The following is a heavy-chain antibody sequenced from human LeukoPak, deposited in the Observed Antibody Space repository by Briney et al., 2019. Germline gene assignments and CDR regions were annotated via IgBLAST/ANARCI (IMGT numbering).Heavy chain of an antibody. Sequence: SETLSLTCTVSGGSISSGGYYWSWIRQHPGKGLEWIGYIYYSGSTYYNPSLKSRVTISVDTSKNRFSLKLSSVTAADTAVYYCAREADCSGGSCQEAWFDPWGQGTLVTVSS. CDR2: IYYSGST. V-gene: IGHV4-31*03. CDR1: GGSISSGGYY. J-gene: IGHJ5*02. CDR3: AREADCSGGSCQEAWFDP. D-gene: IGHD2-15*01.